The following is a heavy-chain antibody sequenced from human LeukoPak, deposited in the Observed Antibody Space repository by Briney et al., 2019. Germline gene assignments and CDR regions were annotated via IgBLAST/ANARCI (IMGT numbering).Heavy chain of an antibody. V-gene: IGHV3-48*03. D-gene: IGHD3-10*01. CDR1: GFTFSSYE. Sequence: PGGSLRLSCAASGFTFSSYEMNWVRQAPGKGLEWVSYISSGGSPIYYADSVKGRFTISRDNAKNSLYLQMNSLRAEDTAVYYCAKAGGVAFDIWGQGTMVTVSS. CDR2: ISSGGSPI. J-gene: IGHJ3*02. CDR3: AKAGGVAFDI.